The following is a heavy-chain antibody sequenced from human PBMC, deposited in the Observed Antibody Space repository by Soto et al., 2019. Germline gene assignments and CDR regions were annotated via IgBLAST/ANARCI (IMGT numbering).Heavy chain of an antibody. V-gene: IGHV4-59*01. CDR3: ARVGSYYGSGRYYSGPYYYYYGMDV. D-gene: IGHD3-10*01. Sequence: PSETLSLTCTVSGGSISSYYWSWIRQPPGKGLEWIGYIYYSGSTNYNPSLKSRVTISVDTSKNQFFLKLSSVTAADTAVYYCARVGSYYGSGRYYSGPYYYYYGMDVWGQGTTVTVSS. CDR2: IYYSGST. J-gene: IGHJ6*02. CDR1: GGSISSYY.